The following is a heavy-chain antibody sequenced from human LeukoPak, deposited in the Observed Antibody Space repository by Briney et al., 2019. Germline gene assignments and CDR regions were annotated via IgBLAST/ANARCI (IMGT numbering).Heavy chain of an antibody. Sequence: PGRSLRLSCAASGFTFDDYAMHWVRQAPGKGLEWVSGISWNSGSIGYADSAKGRSTISRDNAKNSLYLQMNSLRAEDTALYYCAKDKGSSWYEYFQHWGQGTLVTVSS. CDR3: AKDKGSSWYEYFQH. CDR1: GFTFDDYA. J-gene: IGHJ1*01. D-gene: IGHD6-13*01. V-gene: IGHV3-9*01. CDR2: ISWNSGSI.